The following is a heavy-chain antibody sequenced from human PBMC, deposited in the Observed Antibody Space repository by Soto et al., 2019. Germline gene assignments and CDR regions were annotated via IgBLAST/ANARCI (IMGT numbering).Heavy chain of an antibody. CDR1: LDSISNSY. D-gene: IGHD3-22*01. J-gene: IGHJ5*02. CDR2: IYSSGNA. V-gene: IGHV4-4*07. CDR3: AKGRGFYSDNYFDP. Sequence: QVQLLESGPGLVKPSETLSLTCSVSLDSISNSYWTWIRQPAGKGLEWIGHIYSSGNANYNPSLKSRVTMSLDTSKNQSSLSLKSVTAADTAIYYCAKGRGFYSDNYFDPWGQGTQVTVSS.